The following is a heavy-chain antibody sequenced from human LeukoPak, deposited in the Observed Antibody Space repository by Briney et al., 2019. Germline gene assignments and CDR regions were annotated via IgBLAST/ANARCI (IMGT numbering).Heavy chain of an antibody. CDR1: GFTFSSYS. CDR3: ANARSGSYWPN. CDR2: IKQDGSEK. D-gene: IGHD1-26*01. V-gene: IGHV3-7*03. Sequence: GGSLRLSCAASGFTFSSYSVNWVRQAPGKGLEWVANIKQDGSEKYYVDSVRGRFTISRDNAKNSLYLQMNSLRAEDTALYYCANARSGSYWPNWGQGTLVTVSS. J-gene: IGHJ4*02.